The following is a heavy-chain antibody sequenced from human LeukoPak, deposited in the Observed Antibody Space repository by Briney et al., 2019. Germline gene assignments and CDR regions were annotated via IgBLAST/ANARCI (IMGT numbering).Heavy chain of an antibody. Sequence: PGGSLRLSCAASGFSFSSYAMSWVRQAPGKGLEWVSGINDSGGSTYYADSVKGRFTISRDNSKNTLYLQMNSLRAEDAAVYYCAKAVSLGSGWSYWYFDLWGRGTLVTVSS. V-gene: IGHV3-23*01. CDR2: INDSGGST. CDR1: GFSFSSYA. D-gene: IGHD6-19*01. J-gene: IGHJ2*01. CDR3: AKAVSLGSGWSYWYFDL.